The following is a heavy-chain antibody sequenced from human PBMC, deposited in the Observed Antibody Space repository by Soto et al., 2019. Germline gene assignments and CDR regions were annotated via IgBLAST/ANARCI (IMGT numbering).Heavy chain of an antibody. CDR2: IYYSGST. Sequence: QVQLQESGPGLVKPSQTLSLTCTVSGGSISSGDYYWSWIRQPPGQGLEWIGYIYYSGSTYYNPSLKSRVTISVDTSKNQFSLKLSSVTAADTAVYYCARDLRITIFGVVNDYFDYWGQGTLVTVSS. CDR3: ARDLRITIFGVVNDYFDY. CDR1: GGSISSGDYY. J-gene: IGHJ4*02. V-gene: IGHV4-30-4*01. D-gene: IGHD3-3*01.